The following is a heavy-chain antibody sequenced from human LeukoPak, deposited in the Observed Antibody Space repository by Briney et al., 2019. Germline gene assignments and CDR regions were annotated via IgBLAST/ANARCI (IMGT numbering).Heavy chain of an antibody. J-gene: IGHJ5*02. CDR2: INHSGST. Sequence: SETLSLTCAGYGGSFSGYYWSWIRQPPGKGLEWIGEINHSGSTNYNPSLKSRVTISVGTSKNQFSLKLSSVTAADTAVYYCARRYSSSVSWFDPWGQGTLVTVSS. V-gene: IGHV4-34*01. CDR1: GGSFSGYY. D-gene: IGHD6-13*01. CDR3: ARRYSSSVSWFDP.